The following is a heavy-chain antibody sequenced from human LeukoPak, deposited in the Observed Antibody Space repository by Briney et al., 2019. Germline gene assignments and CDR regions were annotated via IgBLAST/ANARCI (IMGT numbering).Heavy chain of an antibody. D-gene: IGHD3-22*01. V-gene: IGHV4-59*01. Sequence: SETLSLTCTVSGGSISSYYWSWIRQPPGKGLEWIGYIYYSGSTNYNPSLKSRVTISVDTSKNQFSLKLSSVTAADTAVYYCARDTRGYYYDSSGYLDYWGQGTLVTVSS. J-gene: IGHJ4*02. CDR2: IYYSGST. CDR3: ARDTRGYYYDSSGYLDY. CDR1: GGSISSYY.